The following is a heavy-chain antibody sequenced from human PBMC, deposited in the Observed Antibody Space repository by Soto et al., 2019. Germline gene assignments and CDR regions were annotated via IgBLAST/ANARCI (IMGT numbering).Heavy chain of an antibody. CDR2: ISAYNGNT. V-gene: IGHV1-18*01. J-gene: IGHJ4*02. D-gene: IGHD3-10*01. Sequence: QVPLVQSGAEVKKPGASVKVSCKASGYTFTSYGISWVRQAPGQGLEWMGWISAYNGNTNYAQKFQGRVTMTTDTSTSTAYMELRRLRSDDTDVYYCARDRITMVRGVYYFDYWGQGTLVTVSS. CDR3: ARDRITMVRGVYYFDY. CDR1: GYTFTSYG.